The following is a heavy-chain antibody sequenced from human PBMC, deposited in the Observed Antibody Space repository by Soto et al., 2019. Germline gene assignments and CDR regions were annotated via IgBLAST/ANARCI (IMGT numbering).Heavy chain of an antibody. J-gene: IGHJ4*02. Sequence: ASVKVSCKASGGTFSSYAISWVRQAPGQGLEWMGWISAYNGNTNYAQKLQGRVTITIDTSASTAYMELSSLRSEDTAIYYCARDLGGWPDYWGQGTLVTVSS. CDR3: ARDLGGWPDY. CDR2: ISAYNGNT. CDR1: GGTFSSYA. D-gene: IGHD6-19*01. V-gene: IGHV1-18*01.